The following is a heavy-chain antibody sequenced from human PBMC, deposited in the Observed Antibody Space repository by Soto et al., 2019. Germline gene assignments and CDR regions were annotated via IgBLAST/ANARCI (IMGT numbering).Heavy chain of an antibody. CDR3: VRFGGAAAGPGDY. CDR2: ISSSGTTI. D-gene: IGHD6-13*01. J-gene: IGHJ4*01. V-gene: IGHV3-48*03. CDR1: EFIFSSYE. Sequence: EVQLVESGGGLVQPGGSLRLSCVASEFIFSSYEMNWVRQAPGKGLEWVSYISSSGTTIYYTDSVKGRFTISRDNAKKSLYLQMNSLRAEDTAVYYCVRFGGAAAGPGDYWGRGTLVTVSS.